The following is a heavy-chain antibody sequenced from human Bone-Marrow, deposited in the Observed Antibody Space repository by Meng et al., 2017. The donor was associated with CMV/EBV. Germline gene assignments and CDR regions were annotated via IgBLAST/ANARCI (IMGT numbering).Heavy chain of an antibody. J-gene: IGHJ3*02. CDR2: ISSSSSYI. Sequence: LSLTCAASGFTFSRYAMHWVRQAPGKGLERVSSISSSSSYIYYADSVKGRFTISRDNAKNSLYLQMNSLRAEDTAVYYCARDAHYYDSSGYALGGLGPTYDAFDIWGQGTMVTV. D-gene: IGHD3-22*01. CDR1: GFTFSRYA. V-gene: IGHV3-21*01. CDR3: ARDAHYYDSSGYALGGLGPTYDAFDI.